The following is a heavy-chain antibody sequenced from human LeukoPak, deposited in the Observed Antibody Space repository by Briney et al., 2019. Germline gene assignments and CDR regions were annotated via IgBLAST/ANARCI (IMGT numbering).Heavy chain of an antibody. CDR3: AKDHGEMATMQGDY. D-gene: IGHD5-24*01. CDR2: ISYDGSNK. CDR1: GGSFSGYY. J-gene: IGHJ4*02. V-gene: IGHV3-30*18. Sequence: PSETLSLTCAVYGGSFSGYYWSWIRQPPGKGLEWVAVISYDGSNKYYADSVKGRFTISRDNSKNTLYLQMNSLRAEDTAVYYCAKDHGEMATMQGDYWGQGTLVTVSS.